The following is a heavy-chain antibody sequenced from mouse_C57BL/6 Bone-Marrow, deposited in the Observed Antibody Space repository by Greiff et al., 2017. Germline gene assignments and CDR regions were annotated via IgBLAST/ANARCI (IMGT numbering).Heavy chain of an antibody. D-gene: IGHD1-1*01. CDR1: GYAFSSSW. V-gene: IGHV1-82*01. CDR2: IYPGDGDT. CDR3: ARGATVVAHFDY. Sequence: QVQLKQSGPELVKPGASVKISCKASGYAFSSSWMNWVKQRPGKGLEWIGRIYPGDGDTNYNGKFKGKATLTADKSSSTAYMQLSSLTSEDSAVYFCARGATVVAHFDYWGQGTTLTVSS. J-gene: IGHJ2*01.